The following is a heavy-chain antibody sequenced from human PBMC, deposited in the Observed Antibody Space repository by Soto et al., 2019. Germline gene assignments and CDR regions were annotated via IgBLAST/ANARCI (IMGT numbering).Heavy chain of an antibody. CDR3: ARCLYDMVWGVTHLDY. CDR2: INHSGST. CDR1: GGSFSGYF. Sequence: PSETLSLTCAVYGGSFSGYFWSWIRQPPGKGLEWIGEINHSGSTNYNPSLKSRVTISVDTSKNQFSLKMSSVTAADTAVYYCARCLYDMVWGVTHLDYWGQETLVTVSS. J-gene: IGHJ4*02. D-gene: IGHD3-10*01. V-gene: IGHV4-34*01.